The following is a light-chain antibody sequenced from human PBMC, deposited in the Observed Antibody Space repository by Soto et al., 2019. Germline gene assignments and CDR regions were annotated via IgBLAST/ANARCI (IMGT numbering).Light chain of an antibody. J-gene: IGLJ1*01. CDR1: SSDVGGYTY. Sequence: QSALTQPRSVSGSPGQSVTISCTGTSSDVGGYTYVSWYQQHPGKAPKVMIYDVTKRPLGVPDRFSGSKSGNTASLTVSGLQAEDEADYYCSSYAGSINPYVFGTGTKLTVL. V-gene: IGLV2-11*01. CDR3: SSYAGSINPYV. CDR2: DVT.